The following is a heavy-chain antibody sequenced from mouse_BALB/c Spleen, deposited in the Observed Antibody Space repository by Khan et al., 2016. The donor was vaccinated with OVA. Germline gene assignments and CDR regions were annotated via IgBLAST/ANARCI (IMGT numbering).Heavy chain of an antibody. Sequence: QVQLKQSGAELVRPGASVKMSCKASGYTFTTYIIHWVKQRPGQGLEWIGYIIPSTDYTTYNQKFKDKATLTADKSSSTAYMQLSSLTSDDSAVYYCAKEGAYYRSDGWFAYWGQGTLVTVSA. CDR2: IIPSTDYT. V-gene: IGHV1-4*01. CDR3: AKEGAYYRSDGWFAY. CDR1: GYTFTTYI. D-gene: IGHD2-14*01. J-gene: IGHJ3*01.